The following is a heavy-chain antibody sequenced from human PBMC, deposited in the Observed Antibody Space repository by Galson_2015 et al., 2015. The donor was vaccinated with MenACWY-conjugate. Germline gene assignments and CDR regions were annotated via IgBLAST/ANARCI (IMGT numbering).Heavy chain of an antibody. CDR3: ASVRAGYCHSGTCYGLDV. CDR2: IIPLLDIV. CDR1: GGTFSSFA. Sequence: SVKVSCKASGGTFSSFAISWVRQAPGQGLEWMGRIIPLLDIVKYPQNFQGRLTITADKSSTTAYMELSSLRSEDTAVYYCASVRAGYCHSGTCYGLDVWGQGATVTVSS. J-gene: IGHJ6*02. V-gene: IGHV1-69*04. D-gene: IGHD2/OR15-2a*01.